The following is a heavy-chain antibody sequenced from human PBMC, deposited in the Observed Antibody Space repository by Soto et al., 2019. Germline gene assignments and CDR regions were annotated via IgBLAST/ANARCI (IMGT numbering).Heavy chain of an antibody. CDR2: LYSGGST. J-gene: IGHJ4*02. CDR1: GFTVSTNY. Sequence: EVQLVESGGGLVQPGGSLRLSCAASGFTVSTNYMNWVRQAPGKGLEWVSVLYSGGSTYYADSVKGRFTISRDNSKNTLFLQMTSLRAEDTAVYYGARGSPAVYWGKGPLVTVSS. V-gene: IGHV3-66*01. CDR3: ARGSPAVY. D-gene: IGHD2-15*01.